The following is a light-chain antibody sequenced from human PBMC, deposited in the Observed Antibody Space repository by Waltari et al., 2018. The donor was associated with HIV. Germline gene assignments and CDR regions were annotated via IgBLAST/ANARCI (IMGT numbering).Light chain of an antibody. CDR3: AAWNDNLSGYV. CDR1: SSNIGRNY. Sequence: QSVLTQPPSASGTPGQRVTISCSGSSSNIGRNYVYWYQQLPGTAPKLLIYTKNRRTSAGPDRFSGSKSGTSASLAISGRRSEYEAEYYGAAWNDNLSGYVFGTGTKVTV. CDR2: TKN. V-gene: IGLV1-47*01. J-gene: IGLJ1*01.